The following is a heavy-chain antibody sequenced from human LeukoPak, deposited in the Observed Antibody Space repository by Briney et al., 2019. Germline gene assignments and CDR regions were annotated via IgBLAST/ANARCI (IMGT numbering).Heavy chain of an antibody. CDR2: FDPEDGET. J-gene: IGHJ4*02. Sequence: ASVKVSCKVSGYTLTELSMHWVRQAPGQGLEWMGGFDPEDGETIYAQKFQGRVTMTEDTSTDTAYMELSSLRSEDTAVYYCATDYYGSGSYLWVFDYWGQGTLVTVSS. V-gene: IGHV1-24*01. CDR3: ATDYYGSGSYLWVFDY. D-gene: IGHD3-10*01. CDR1: GYTLTELS.